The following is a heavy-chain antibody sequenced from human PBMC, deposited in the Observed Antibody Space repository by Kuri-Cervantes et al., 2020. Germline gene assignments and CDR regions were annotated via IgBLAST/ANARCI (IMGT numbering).Heavy chain of an antibody. V-gene: IGHV1-58*01. J-gene: IGHJ2*01. CDR1: GFTFTSSA. CDR2: IVVGSGNT. Sequence: SVKVSCKASGFTFTSSAVQWVRQARGQRLEWIGWIVVGSGNTNYAQKFQERVTIARDMSTSTAYMDLSSLRSEDTAVYYCAAVVSWGGGYYGSGDWYFDLWGRGTLVTVSS. D-gene: IGHD3-10*01. CDR3: AAVVSWGGGYYGSGDWYFDL.